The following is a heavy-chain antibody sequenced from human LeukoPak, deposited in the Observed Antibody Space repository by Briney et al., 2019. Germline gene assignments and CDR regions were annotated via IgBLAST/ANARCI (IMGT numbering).Heavy chain of an antibody. D-gene: IGHD4-17*01. Sequence: PSKALSLKCTGSDGPISTFYWSWLRQPTGKGLEWIGYLYYSGSTNYYPSLKSRVTISVDTSKNQFSLRLSSVTAADTAVYYCAREDPQTTVPEGLDVWGQGTTVTVSS. CDR2: LYYSGST. J-gene: IGHJ6*02. V-gene: IGHV4-59*01. CDR1: DGPISTFY. CDR3: AREDPQTTVPEGLDV.